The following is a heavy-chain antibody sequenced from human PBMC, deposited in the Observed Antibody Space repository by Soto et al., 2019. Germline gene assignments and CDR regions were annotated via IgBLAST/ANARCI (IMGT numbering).Heavy chain of an antibody. CDR2: ISTTNGNT. V-gene: IGHV1-18*04. Sequence: QVQLVQSGGELRKPGASVKVSCKASGYTFTSNSISWVRQAPGQGLEWMGWISTTNGNTKFAQKCGGRVPLTTDAAPRPAYLEQASLISGDTAVFCCPLGDGYDVDYWGQGTLVTVSS. D-gene: IGHD5-12*01. CDR3: PLGDGYDVDY. J-gene: IGHJ4*02. CDR1: GYTFTSNS.